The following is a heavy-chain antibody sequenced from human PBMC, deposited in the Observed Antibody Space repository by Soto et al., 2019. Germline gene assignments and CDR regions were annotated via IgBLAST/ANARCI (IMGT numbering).Heavy chain of an antibody. CDR2: IYHSGST. CDR3: ARGRDSCGGDCLNWFDP. V-gene: IGHV4-30-2*01. Sequence: QLQLQESGSGLVKPSQTLSLTCAVSGGSISSGGYSWSWIRQPPGKGLEWIVYIYHSGSTYYNPSLKSRVTISVDRSKNQFSLKLSSVTAADTAVYYCARGRDSCGGDCLNWFDPWGQGTLVTVSS. D-gene: IGHD2-21*02. CDR1: GGSISSGGYS. J-gene: IGHJ5*02.